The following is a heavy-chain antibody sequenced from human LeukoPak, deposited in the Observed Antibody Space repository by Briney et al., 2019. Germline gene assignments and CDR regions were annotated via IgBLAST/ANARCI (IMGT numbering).Heavy chain of an antibody. V-gene: IGHV3-7*03. CDR2: IKQDGSEK. Sequence: GGSLRLSCAASGFTFSSYWMSWVRQAPGKGLEWVANIKQDGSEKYYVDSVKGRFTISRDNAKNSLYLQMNSLRAEDTAVYYCAREGQYVLRFLEWFPTYYYYGVDVWGQGTTVTVSS. D-gene: IGHD3-3*01. CDR1: GFTFSSYW. J-gene: IGHJ6*02. CDR3: AREGQYVLRFLEWFPTYYYYGVDV.